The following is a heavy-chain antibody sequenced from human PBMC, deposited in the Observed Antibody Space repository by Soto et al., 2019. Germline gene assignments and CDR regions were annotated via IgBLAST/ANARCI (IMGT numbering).Heavy chain of an antibody. CDR3: TRTTGLSLGELSHAY. CDR1: GFTFTNYA. V-gene: IGHV3-23*01. D-gene: IGHD3-16*02. CDR2: ITGGGGGRT. Sequence: PGGSLRLSCAASGFTFTNYAMNWVRQAPGKGLEWVSTITGGGGGRTNYADSVKGRFIMSRDNSKNTVFPHMNSLRLEDTAVYYCTRTTGLSLGELSHAYWGRGTLVTVSS. J-gene: IGHJ4*01.